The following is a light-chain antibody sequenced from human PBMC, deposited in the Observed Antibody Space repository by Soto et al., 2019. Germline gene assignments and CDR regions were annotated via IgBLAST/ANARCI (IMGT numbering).Light chain of an antibody. Sequence: EIVMTQSPGTLSVSPGERATLSCRASQSVSSNLAWYQQKPGQAPRLLIYGASTRATGIPARFSGSGSGTEFTLTISSLQSEHFAVYYCQQYNNWPPLTFGGGTKVEIK. V-gene: IGKV3-15*01. CDR3: QQYNNWPPLT. CDR2: GAS. J-gene: IGKJ4*01. CDR1: QSVSSN.